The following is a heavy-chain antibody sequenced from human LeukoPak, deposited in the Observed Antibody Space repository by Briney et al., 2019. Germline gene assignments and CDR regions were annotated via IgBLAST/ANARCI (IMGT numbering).Heavy chain of an antibody. CDR1: GYSIRSGHY. J-gene: IGHJ4*02. CDR2: INHSGIT. CDR3: PGKYYYDSSGYYYVDY. Sequence: PSETLSLTCAVSGYSIRSGHYWGWIRQSPGKGLEWIGSINHSGITEYNPSLKSRVTLSVDTSKNQFSLQLRSVTAADTAVYYCPGKYYYDSSGYYYVDYWGQGTLVTVSS. V-gene: IGHV4-38-2*01. D-gene: IGHD3-22*01.